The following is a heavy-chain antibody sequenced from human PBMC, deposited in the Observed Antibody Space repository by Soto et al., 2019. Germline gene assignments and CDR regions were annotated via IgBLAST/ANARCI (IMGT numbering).Heavy chain of an antibody. Sequence: ASVKVSCKASGGTFSSYAISWVRQAPGQGLEWMGGIIPIFGTANYAQKFQGRVTITADESTSTAYMELSSLRSEDTAVYYCARVYYYDSSGYYYFDYWGQGTLVTVSS. V-gene: IGHV1-69*13. CDR3: ARVYYYDSSGYYYFDY. CDR1: GGTFSSYA. CDR2: IIPIFGTA. D-gene: IGHD3-22*01. J-gene: IGHJ4*02.